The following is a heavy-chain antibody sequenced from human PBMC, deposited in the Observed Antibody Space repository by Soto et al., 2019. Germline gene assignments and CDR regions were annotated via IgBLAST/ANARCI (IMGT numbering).Heavy chain of an antibody. V-gene: IGHV1-18*01. Sequence: AASVKVSCKASGYTFTSYGISWVRQAPGQGLEWMGWISAYNGNTKYAQNLQGRVTMTTDTSTSTAYMELRSLRSDDTAVYYCARDAAIGMNDYWGQGTLVTVSS. D-gene: IGHD1-20*01. CDR2: ISAYNGNT. CDR3: ARDAAIGMNDY. J-gene: IGHJ4*02. CDR1: GYTFTSYG.